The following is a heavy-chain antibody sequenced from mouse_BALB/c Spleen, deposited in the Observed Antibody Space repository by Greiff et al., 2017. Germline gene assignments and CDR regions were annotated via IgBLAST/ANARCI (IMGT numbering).Heavy chain of an antibody. Sequence: VKLVESGPDLVAPSQSLSITCTVSGFSLTSYGVHWVRQPPGKGLEWLVVIWSDGSTTYNSALKSRLSISKDNSKSQVFLKMNSLQTDDTAMYYCARHGGSSKRAMDYWGQGTSVTVSS. V-gene: IGHV2-6-2*01. CDR3: ARHGGSSKRAMDY. D-gene: IGHD1-1*01. CDR2: IWSDGST. J-gene: IGHJ4*01. CDR1: GFSLTSYG.